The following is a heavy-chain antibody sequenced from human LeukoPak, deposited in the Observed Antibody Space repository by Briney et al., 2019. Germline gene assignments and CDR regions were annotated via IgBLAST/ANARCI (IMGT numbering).Heavy chain of an antibody. CDR2: IIPILGIA. CDR1: GGTFSSYA. V-gene: IGHV1-69*04. CDR3: ARIYSGSNYADLSAFDY. J-gene: IGHJ4*02. D-gene: IGHD1-26*01. Sequence: SVKVSCKASGGTFSSYAISWVRQAPGQGLEWMGRIIPILGIANYAQKFQGGVTITADKSTSTAYMELSSLRSEDTAVYYCARIYSGSNYADLSAFDYWGQGTLVTVSS.